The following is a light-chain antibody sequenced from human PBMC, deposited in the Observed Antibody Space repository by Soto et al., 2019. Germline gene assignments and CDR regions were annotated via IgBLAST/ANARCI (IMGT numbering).Light chain of an antibody. CDR1: QGIITY. CDR2: GAS. V-gene: IGKV1-9*01. Sequence: IQLTQSPSSLSSSVGDSVTITCRASQGIITYLAWYQQKPGKAPNLLIYGASTLQSGVPLRFSGSGSGTDFTLTINSLQAEDFATYYWQQTRSYPSTFGGGTKVDI. J-gene: IGKJ4*02. CDR3: QQTRSYPST.